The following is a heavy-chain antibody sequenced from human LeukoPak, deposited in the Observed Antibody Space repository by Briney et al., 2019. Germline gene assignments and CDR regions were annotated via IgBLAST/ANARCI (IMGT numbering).Heavy chain of an antibody. D-gene: IGHD2/OR15-2a*01. V-gene: IGHV3-74*01. Sequence: GGSLRLSCAASGFTLRSYGMHWVRRSPGKGLLWVSHINHDGSLRDYADSVKGRFTISKDIAKNTVYLQMDSLGAEDTAVYYCTRDVFSLGDSWGQGTLVTVSS. CDR3: TRDVFSLGDS. CDR2: INHDGSLR. CDR1: GFTLRSYG. J-gene: IGHJ4*02.